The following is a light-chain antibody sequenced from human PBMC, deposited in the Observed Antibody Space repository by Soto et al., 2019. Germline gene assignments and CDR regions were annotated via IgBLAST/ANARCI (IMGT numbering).Light chain of an antibody. CDR3: QQYGSSPRT. J-gene: IGKJ1*01. CDR2: GTS. CDR1: QSVSSSY. V-gene: IGKV3-20*01. Sequence: EIVLTQSPGTLSLSPGERGTLSCRASQSVSSSYLAWYQQKPGQAPRLLMYGTSTRATGTPDRFSGSGSGTDFTLTISSLEPEDVAVYYCQQYGSSPRTFGQGTKVDI.